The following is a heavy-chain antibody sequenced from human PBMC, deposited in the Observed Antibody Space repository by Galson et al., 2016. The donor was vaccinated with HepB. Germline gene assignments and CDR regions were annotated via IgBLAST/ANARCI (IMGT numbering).Heavy chain of an antibody. Sequence: SLRLSCAASGFTFSTYAMHWVRQAPGKGLEYVSAISDDGGVTYYADSVKGRFTISRDNSKNTLHLQMSSPRTEDTAVYYCVRDAKGGRAVAGERYRPDAWGQGTLVTVSS. CDR3: VRDAKGGRAVAGERYRPDA. CDR1: GFTFSTYA. V-gene: IGHV3-64D*08. CDR2: ISDDGGVT. J-gene: IGHJ5*02. D-gene: IGHD6-19*01.